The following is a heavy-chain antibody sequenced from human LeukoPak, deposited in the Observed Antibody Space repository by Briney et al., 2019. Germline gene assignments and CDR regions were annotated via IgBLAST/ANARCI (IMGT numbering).Heavy chain of an antibody. CDR2: INPNSGGT. J-gene: IGHJ4*02. CDR1: GYTFTGYY. CDR3: ARSDGIAVAGLYDY. Sequence: GASVKVSCKASGYTFTGYYMHWVRQAPGQGLEWMGWINPNSGGTNYAQKFQGWVTMTRDTSISTAYMELSRPRSDDTAVYYCARSDGIAVAGLYDYWGQGTLVTVSS. V-gene: IGHV1-2*04. D-gene: IGHD6-19*01.